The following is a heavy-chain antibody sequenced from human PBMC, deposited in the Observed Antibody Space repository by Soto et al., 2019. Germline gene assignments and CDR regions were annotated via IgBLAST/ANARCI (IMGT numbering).Heavy chain of an antibody. D-gene: IGHD3-10*01. CDR1: GGSISSYY. V-gene: IGHV4-4*07. Sequence: PSETLSLTCTVSGGSISSYYWSWIRQPAGKGLEWIGRIYTSGSTNYNPSLKGRVTMSVDTSKNQFSLKLSSVTAADTAVYYCASLFLAARWHTHDAFDIWGQGTMVTVSS. J-gene: IGHJ3*02. CDR2: IYTSGST. CDR3: ASLFLAARWHTHDAFDI.